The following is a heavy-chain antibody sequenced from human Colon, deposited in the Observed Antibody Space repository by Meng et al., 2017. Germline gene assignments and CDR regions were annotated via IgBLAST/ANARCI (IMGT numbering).Heavy chain of an antibody. V-gene: IGHV4-34*01. CDR2: IDHFGIS. J-gene: IGHJ5*02. CDR1: GGSFRGFY. CDR3: ATGLRHGDWFDP. Sequence: QLQIHQGGPGRLNPSETLPLTGAVSGGSFRGFYWSWIRQPPGKGLEWIGEIDHFGISNYNSSLKGRLTMSVDTSKKQISLTLTSVTAADTAVYYCATGLRHGDWFDPWGPGTLVTGSS. D-gene: IGHD4-17*01.